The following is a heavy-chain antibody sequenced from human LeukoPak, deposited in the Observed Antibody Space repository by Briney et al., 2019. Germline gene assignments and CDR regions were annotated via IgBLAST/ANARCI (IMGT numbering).Heavy chain of an antibody. CDR1: GYSFTNYW. CDR2: IYPGDSDT. V-gene: IGHV5-51*01. CDR3: ASWIPDGPSLYDSSGYNAFDI. J-gene: IGHJ3*02. Sequence: GESLKISCKGSGYSFTNYWIGWVRQMPGKGLEWMGIIYPGDSDTRYSPSFQGQVTISADKSISTAYLQWSSLKASDTAMYYCASWIPDGPSLYDSSGYNAFDIWGQGTMVTVSS. D-gene: IGHD3-22*01.